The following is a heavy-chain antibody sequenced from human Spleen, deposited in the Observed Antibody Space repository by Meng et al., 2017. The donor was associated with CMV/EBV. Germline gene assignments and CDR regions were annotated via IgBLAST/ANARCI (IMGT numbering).Heavy chain of an antibody. V-gene: IGHV1-2*02. CDR3: ARPYSGSYFGY. J-gene: IGHJ4*02. D-gene: IGHD1-26*01. Sequence: ASVKVSCKASGYTFTGYYMHWVRQAPGQGLEWMGWINPNSGGTNYAQKFQGRVTITRNTSISTAYMELSSLRSEDTAVYYCARPYSGSYFGYWGQGTLV. CDR1: GYTFTGYY. CDR2: INPNSGGT.